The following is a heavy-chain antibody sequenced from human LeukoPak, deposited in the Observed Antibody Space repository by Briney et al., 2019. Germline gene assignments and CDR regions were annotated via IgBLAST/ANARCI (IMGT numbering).Heavy chain of an antibody. CDR1: GYTLTELS. V-gene: IGHV1-24*01. CDR2: FDPEDGET. D-gene: IGHD1-26*01. CDR3: ATLRRGSGSYSFDY. J-gene: IGHJ4*02. Sequence: ASVKVSCKVSGYTLTELSMHWVRQAPGKGLEWMGGFDPEDGETIYAQKFQGRVTMTEDASTDTAYMELSSLRSEDTAVYYCATLRRGSGSYSFDYWGQGTLVTVSS.